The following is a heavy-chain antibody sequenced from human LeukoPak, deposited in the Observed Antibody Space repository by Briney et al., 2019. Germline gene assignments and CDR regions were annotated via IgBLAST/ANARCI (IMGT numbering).Heavy chain of an antibody. CDR1: GGSISSYY. Sequence: SETPSLTCTVSGGSISSYYWSWIRQPPGKGLEWIGYIYYSGSTNYNPSPKSRVTISVDTSKNQFSLKLSSVTAADTAVYYCARYPAPEDYYYGMDVWGQGTTVTVSS. V-gene: IGHV4-59*08. J-gene: IGHJ6*02. CDR2: IYYSGST. D-gene: IGHD2-2*01. CDR3: ARYPAPEDYYYGMDV.